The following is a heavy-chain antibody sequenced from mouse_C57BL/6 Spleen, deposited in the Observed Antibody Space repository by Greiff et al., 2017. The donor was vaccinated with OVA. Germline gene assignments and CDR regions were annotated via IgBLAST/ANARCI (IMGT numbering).Heavy chain of an antibody. J-gene: IGHJ3*01. CDR2: ISSGSSTI. Sequence: EVNLVESGGGLVKPGGSLKLSCAASGFTFSDYGMHWVRQAPEKGLEWVAYISSGSSTIYYADTVKGRFTISRDNAKNTLFLQMTSLRSEDTAMYYCARRWDEAWFAYWGQGTLVTVSA. CDR1: GFTFSDYG. CDR3: ARRWDEAWFAY. V-gene: IGHV5-17*01. D-gene: IGHD4-1*01.